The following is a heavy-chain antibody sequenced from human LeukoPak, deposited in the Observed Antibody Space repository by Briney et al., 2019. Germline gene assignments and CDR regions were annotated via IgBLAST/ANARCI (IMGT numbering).Heavy chain of an antibody. CDR3: ARGMSVPSATWFDP. Sequence: SETLSLTCTVSGGSISGFYWSWIRQPAGKGLEWIGRIYTSGSTNYNPSFRSRVTMSVDTSKNQFSLKLTSVTAADTAVYYCARGMSVPSATWFDPWGQGTLVTVSS. V-gene: IGHV4-4*07. CDR2: IYTSGST. CDR1: GGSISGFY. J-gene: IGHJ5*02. D-gene: IGHD2-2*01.